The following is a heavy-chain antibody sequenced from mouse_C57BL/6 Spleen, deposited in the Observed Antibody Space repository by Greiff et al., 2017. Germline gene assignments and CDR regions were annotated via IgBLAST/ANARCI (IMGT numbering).Heavy chain of an antibody. CDR1: GFTFTDYY. J-gene: IGHJ2*01. D-gene: IGHD2-10*01. CDR2: IRNKANGYTT. CDR3: ARSSYGNFDY. V-gene: IGHV7-3*01. Sequence: EVKVEESGGGLVQPGGSLSLSCAASGFTFTDYYMSWVRQPPGKALEWLGFIRNKANGYTTEYSASVKGRFTISRDNSQSILYLQMNALRAEDSATYYCARSSYGNFDYWGQGTTLTVSS.